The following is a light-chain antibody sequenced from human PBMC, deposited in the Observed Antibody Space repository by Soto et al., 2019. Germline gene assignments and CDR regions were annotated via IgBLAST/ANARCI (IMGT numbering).Light chain of an antibody. CDR2: DVS. Sequence: QAVVTQPPSVSGSPGQRVAISCIGSGSNIGAGYDVHWYQQRPGAAPKLMIYDVSKRPSGVPDRFSGSKSGNTASLTISGLQAEDEADYYCCSYVGRSYVFGTGTKLTVL. J-gene: IGLJ1*01. V-gene: IGLV1-40*01. CDR3: CSYVGRSYV. CDR1: GSNIGAGYD.